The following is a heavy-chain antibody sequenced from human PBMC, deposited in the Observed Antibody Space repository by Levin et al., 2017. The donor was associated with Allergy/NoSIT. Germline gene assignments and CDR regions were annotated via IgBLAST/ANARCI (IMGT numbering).Heavy chain of an antibody. D-gene: IGHD6-19*01. J-gene: IGHJ3*02. Sequence: GGSLRLSCKASGYTFRVYGIIWVRQAPGEGLEWLGWISPNNGHTKVSHKVQGRVTMTTDASTTTAYLDIRSLISDDTAVYYCARDRGTGWYDNAFEIWGQGTLVSVSS. CDR1: GYTFRVYG. CDR2: ISPNNGHT. CDR3: ARDRGTGWYDNAFEI. V-gene: IGHV1-18*01.